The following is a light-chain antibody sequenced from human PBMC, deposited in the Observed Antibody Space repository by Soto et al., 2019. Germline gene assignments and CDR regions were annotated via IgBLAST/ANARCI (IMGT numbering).Light chain of an antibody. CDR1: SSDVGAYNF. J-gene: IGLJ1*01. CDR3: GSYTSTDTPVV. V-gene: IGLV2-8*01. CDR2: GVT. Sequence: QSALTQPPSASGSPGQSVTISCTGTSSDVGAYNFVSWYQQHPGRAPKLIISGVTNRPSGVSDRFSGSKSGNKASLIISNLEAEDESDYYCGSYTSTDTPVVFGTGTKVTGL.